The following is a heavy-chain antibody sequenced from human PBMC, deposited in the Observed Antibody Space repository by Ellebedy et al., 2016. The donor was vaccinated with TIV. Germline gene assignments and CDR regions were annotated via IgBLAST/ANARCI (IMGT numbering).Heavy chain of an antibody. CDR2: IHHSGTT. CDR3: ARTVQLALYMEV. J-gene: IGHJ6*03. D-gene: IGHD1-1*01. CDR1: GDSLDDYN. Sequence: SETLSLTCTVSGDSLDDYNWSWIRQSPRKGLEWIASIHHSGTTTYSPSLQSRVTISVDKSKNTFSLTLRSVIAADAAVYYCARTVQLALYMEVWGTGITVTVPS. V-gene: IGHV4-59*08.